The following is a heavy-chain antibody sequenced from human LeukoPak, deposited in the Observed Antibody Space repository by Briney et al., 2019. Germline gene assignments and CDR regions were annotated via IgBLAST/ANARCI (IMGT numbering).Heavy chain of an antibody. CDR1: GGSISSYY. CDR2: IYYSGST. CDR3: ARKPAAAGSFDY. Sequence: PSETLPLTCTVSGGSISSYYWSWIRQPPGKGLEWIGYIYYSGSTNYKPSLKSRVTISVDTSMNQFSLKLSSVTAADTAVYYCARKPAAAGSFDYWGQGTLVTVSS. D-gene: IGHD6-13*01. V-gene: IGHV4-59*01. J-gene: IGHJ4*02.